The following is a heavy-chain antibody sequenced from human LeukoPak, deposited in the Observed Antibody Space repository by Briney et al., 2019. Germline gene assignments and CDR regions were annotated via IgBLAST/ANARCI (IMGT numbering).Heavy chain of an antibody. V-gene: IGHV4-34*01. CDR2: IDHIGRT. D-gene: IGHD5-18*01. J-gene: IGHJ4*02. CDR1: GGSLQSFY. CDR3: AREWNTAMVRYFDY. Sequence: SETLSLTCAVYGGSLQSFYWSWIRQPPGKGPEWIGEIDHIGRTKYNPSLKSRLTISVDTSKNQFSLKLSSVTAADTAVYYCAREWNTAMVRYFDYWGQGTLVTVSS.